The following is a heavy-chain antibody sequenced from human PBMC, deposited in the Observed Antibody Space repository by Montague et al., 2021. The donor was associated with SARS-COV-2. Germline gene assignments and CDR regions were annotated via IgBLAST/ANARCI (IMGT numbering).Heavy chain of an antibody. J-gene: IGHJ5*02. D-gene: IGHD3-16*01. Sequence: SETLSLTCTVSAGAIRDTDYFWGWIRRPPGKGLEWIGSIYYSGTTYHNPSLKSRVTISVDTSKNQFSPKLSSVTAADTAVYFCARHRDNLGSLNWFAPWGQGTLVTVSS. CDR2: IYYSGTT. V-gene: IGHV4-39*01. CDR1: AGAIRDTDYF. CDR3: ARHRDNLGSLNWFAP.